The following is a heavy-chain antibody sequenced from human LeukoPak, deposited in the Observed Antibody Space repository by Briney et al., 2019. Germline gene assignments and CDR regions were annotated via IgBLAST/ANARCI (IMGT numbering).Heavy chain of an antibody. CDR1: GFTFSSYW. Sequence: PGGSLRLSCAASGFTFSSYWMGWVRQAPGKGLEWVANIKQDGSEKYYVDSVKGRFTISRDNAKNSLYLQMNSLRAEDTAVYYCARDGRTYYYDSSFPPPDYWGQGTLVTVSS. CDR3: ARDGRTYYYDSSFPPPDY. CDR2: IKQDGSEK. V-gene: IGHV3-7*01. J-gene: IGHJ4*02. D-gene: IGHD3-22*01.